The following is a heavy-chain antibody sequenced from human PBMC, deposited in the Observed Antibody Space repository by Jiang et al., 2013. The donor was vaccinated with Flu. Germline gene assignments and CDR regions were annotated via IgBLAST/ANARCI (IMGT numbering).Heavy chain of an antibody. Sequence: QLVESGGGVVQPGTSLRLSCAASRFIFSNYNMHWVRQTPDKGLEWVALISYDGRKESYADSVRGRFTISRDNSRSTLYLQLDSLRPEDTAIYYCAKEGLGARSYYFYYGMDVWGQGTTVAVSS. CDR3: AKEGLGARSYYFYYGMDV. V-gene: IGHV3-30*04. J-gene: IGHJ6*02. CDR1: RFIFSNYN. CDR2: ISYDGRKE. D-gene: IGHD6-6*01.